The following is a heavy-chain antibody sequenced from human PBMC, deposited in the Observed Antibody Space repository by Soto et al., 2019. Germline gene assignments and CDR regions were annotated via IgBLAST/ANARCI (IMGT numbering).Heavy chain of an antibody. J-gene: IGHJ4*02. CDR3: AKGYSSSWYSIFDY. Sequence: GWSPRPACTASGFTLSSYAISWVRQAQGKGLEWVSAISGSGGSTYYADSVKGRFTISRDNSKNTLYLQMSSLRAEDTAVYYCAKGYSSSWYSIFDYWGEGALVTVSS. CDR1: GFTLSSYA. V-gene: IGHV3-23*01. CDR2: ISGSGGST. D-gene: IGHD6-13*01.